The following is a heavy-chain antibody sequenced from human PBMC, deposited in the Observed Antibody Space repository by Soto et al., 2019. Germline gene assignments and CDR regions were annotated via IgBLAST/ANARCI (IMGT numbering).Heavy chain of an antibody. CDR2: ISYDGSNK. CDR1: GFTFSSYG. J-gene: IGHJ6*02. V-gene: IGHV3-30*18. D-gene: IGHD2-15*01. CDR3: AKDLGICSGGSCYYYYYGMDV. Sequence: HPGGSLRLSCAASGFTFSSYGMHWVRQAPGKGLEWVAVISYDGSNKYYADSVKGRFTISRDNSKNTLYLQMNSLRAEDTAVYYCAKDLGICSGGSCYYYYYGMDVWGQGTTGTVSS.